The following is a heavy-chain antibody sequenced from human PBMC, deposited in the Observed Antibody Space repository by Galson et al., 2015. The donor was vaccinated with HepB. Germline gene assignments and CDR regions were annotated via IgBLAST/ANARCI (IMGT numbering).Heavy chain of an antibody. D-gene: IGHD3-10*01. CDR1: GFTFSNAW. CDR2: IKSKTDGGTT. CDR3: TTAPPPVLLWFGELLLA. Sequence: SLRLSCAASGFTFSNAWMSWVRQAPGKGLEWVGRIKSKTDGGTTDYAAPVKGRFTISRDDSKNSLYLQMNSLRTEDTAVYYCTTAPPPVLLWFGELLLAWGQGTLVTVSS. V-gene: IGHV3-15*01. J-gene: IGHJ4*02.